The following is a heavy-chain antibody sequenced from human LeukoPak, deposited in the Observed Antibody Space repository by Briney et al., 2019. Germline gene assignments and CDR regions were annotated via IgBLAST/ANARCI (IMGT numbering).Heavy chain of an antibody. CDR1: GFTFSSYG. J-gene: IGHJ5*01. V-gene: IGHV3-30*02. CDR3: AKVLHSYENLVFCNGDCQNWFDS. D-gene: IGHD2-21*02. Sequence: GGSLRLSCAASGFTFSSYGTHWVRQAPGKGLEWVAFIRYDGSNKYYADSVKGRFTISRDNSKNTLYLQMNSLRAEDTAVYYCAKVLHSYENLVFCNGDCQNWFDSWGQGTLVTVSS. CDR2: IRYDGSNK.